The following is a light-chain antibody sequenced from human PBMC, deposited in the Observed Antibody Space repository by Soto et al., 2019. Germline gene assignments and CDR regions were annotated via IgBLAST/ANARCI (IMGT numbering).Light chain of an antibody. V-gene: IGKV3-15*01. CDR3: QHYNNWPPWT. J-gene: IGKJ1*01. CDR1: QSISSN. CDR2: GAS. Sequence: EIVMTQSPATLSVSPGERATLSCRASQSISSNLAWYQQKPGQAPRLLIYGASTRATGIPARFSGSGSGTEFTLTIGSLQSEDFAVYYCQHYNNWPPWTFGQGTKVDIK.